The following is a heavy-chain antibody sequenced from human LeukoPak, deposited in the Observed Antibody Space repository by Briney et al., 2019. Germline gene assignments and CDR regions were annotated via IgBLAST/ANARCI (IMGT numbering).Heavy chain of an antibody. J-gene: IGHJ4*02. CDR2: IYYSGST. CDR1: GGSISSSSYY. D-gene: IGHD3-22*01. V-gene: IGHV4-39*07. CDR3: ARDRGYYDCSARYYFDY. Sequence: SETLSLTCTVSGGSISSSSYYWGWIRQPPGKGLEWIGSIYYSGSTYYNPSLKSRVTISVDTSKNQFSLKLSSVTAADTAVYYCARDRGYYDCSARYYFDYWGQGTLVTVSS.